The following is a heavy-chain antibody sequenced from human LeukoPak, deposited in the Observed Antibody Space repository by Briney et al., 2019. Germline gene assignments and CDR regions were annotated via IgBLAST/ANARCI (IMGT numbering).Heavy chain of an antibody. CDR3: ARVTTTPRYYYYGMDV. CDR1: GGSFSGYY. D-gene: IGHD1-14*01. V-gene: IGHV4-34*01. CDR2: INDSGST. J-gene: IGHJ6*02. Sequence: ASETLSLTCAVYGGSFSGYYWSWIRQPPGKGLEWIGEINDSGSTNYNPSLKSRVTISVDTSKNQFSLKLSSVTAADTAVYYCARVTTTPRYYYYGMDVWGQGTTVTVSS.